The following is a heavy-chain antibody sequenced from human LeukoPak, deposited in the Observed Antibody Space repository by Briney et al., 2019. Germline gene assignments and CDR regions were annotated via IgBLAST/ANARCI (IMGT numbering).Heavy chain of an antibody. J-gene: IGHJ1*01. CDR3: AKDSPRIAAAGRSEYFQH. V-gene: IGHV3-23*01. CDR1: GFTFSSYA. CDR2: ISGSGGST. Sequence: GGSLRLSCAASGFTFSSYAMSWVRQAPGKGLEWVSAISGSGGSTYYADSVKGRFTISRDNSKNTLYLQMNSLRAEDTAVYYCAKDSPRIAAAGRSEYFQHCGQGTLVTVSS. D-gene: IGHD6-13*01.